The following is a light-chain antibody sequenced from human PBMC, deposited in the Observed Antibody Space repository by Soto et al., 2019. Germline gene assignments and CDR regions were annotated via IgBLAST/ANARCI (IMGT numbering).Light chain of an antibody. J-gene: IGKJ4*01. CDR1: QGIGSA. Sequence: AIQLTQSPSSLSASVADRVSITCRASQGIGSALAWYQLKPGAAPALLIYDASTLESGVPSRFSGSRSGADFTLTISSLQPEDFATYYCQNFRSSAISFGGGTKVDIK. CDR2: DAS. V-gene: IGKV1-13*02. CDR3: QNFRSSAIS.